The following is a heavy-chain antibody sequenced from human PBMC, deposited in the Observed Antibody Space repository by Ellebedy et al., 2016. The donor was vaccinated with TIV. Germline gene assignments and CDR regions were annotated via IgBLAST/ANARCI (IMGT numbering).Heavy chain of an antibody. CDR2: IYYSGSA. V-gene: IGHV4-39*07. CDR3: ARDPALPRGRFDT. Sequence: MPSETLSLTCTVSGDSISSSNYYWGWIRQRPGQGLEGIGCIYYSGSAYYNPSLKSRVTVSVDTSKNQFSLNLSSVTAEDTAVYYCARDPALPRGRFDTWGQGTLVTVSS. CDR1: GDSISSSNYY. J-gene: IGHJ5*02.